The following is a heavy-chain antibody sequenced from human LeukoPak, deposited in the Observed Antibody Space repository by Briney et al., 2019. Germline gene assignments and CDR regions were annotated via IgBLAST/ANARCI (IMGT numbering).Heavy chain of an antibody. CDR1: GYTFTGYY. Sequence: ASVKVSCKASGYTFTGYYMHWVRQAPGQGLEWMGWINPNSGGTNYAQKFQGRVTMTRDTSISTAYMELGRLRSDDTAVYYCARDGYYDYVWGSYSVDYWGQGTLVTVSS. J-gene: IGHJ4*02. V-gene: IGHV1-2*02. CDR3: ARDGYYDYVWGSYSVDY. CDR2: INPNSGGT. D-gene: IGHD3-16*01.